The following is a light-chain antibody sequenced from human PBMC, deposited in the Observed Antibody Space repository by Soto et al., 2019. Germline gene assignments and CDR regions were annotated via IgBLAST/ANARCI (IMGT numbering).Light chain of an antibody. CDR3: QQYNDWPTWT. V-gene: IGKV3-15*01. CDR2: DAS. Sequence: EIVMTQSPATLSVSPGERVTLSCRASQSAGSKLGWYQQKTGQAPRLLIYDASTRATGVPARFSGSGSGTEFTLTINSLQSEDFAVYFCQQYNDWPTWTFGQGTKVEIK. CDR1: QSAGSK. J-gene: IGKJ1*01.